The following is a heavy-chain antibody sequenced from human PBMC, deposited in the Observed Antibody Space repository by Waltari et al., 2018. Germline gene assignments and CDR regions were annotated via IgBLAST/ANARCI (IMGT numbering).Heavy chain of an antibody. CDR2: IYHSGST. CDR3: ARGASGGDYYYYYMDV. V-gene: IGHV4-38-2*02. J-gene: IGHJ6*03. Sequence: QVQLQESGPGLVKPSETLSLTCTVSGYSISSGYYWGWSRQPPGKGLEWIGSIYHSGSTYYNPSLKSRVTISVDTSKNQFSLKLSSVTAADTAVYYCARGASGGDYYYYYMDVWGKGTTVTISS. D-gene: IGHD6-6*01. CDR1: GYSISSGYY.